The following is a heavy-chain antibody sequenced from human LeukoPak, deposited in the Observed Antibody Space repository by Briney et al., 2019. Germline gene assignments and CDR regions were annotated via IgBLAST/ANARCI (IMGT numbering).Heavy chain of an antibody. V-gene: IGHV3-48*04. Sequence: TGGSLRLSCAASGFTVSSYSMNWVRQAPGKGQEWVSDISSSSSTIYYADSVKGRFTISRDNAKNSLYLQMNSLRAEDTAVYYCARDFDTRTVIFVYGMDVWGQGTTVTVSS. J-gene: IGHJ6*02. CDR2: ISSSSSTI. CDR3: ARDFDTRTVIFVYGMDV. CDR1: GFTVSSYS. D-gene: IGHD5-18*01.